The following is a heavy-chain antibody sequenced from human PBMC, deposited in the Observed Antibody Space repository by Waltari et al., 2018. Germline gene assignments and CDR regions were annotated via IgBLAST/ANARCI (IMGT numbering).Heavy chain of an antibody. CDR1: AFAFKTSS. V-gene: IGHV1-58*01. D-gene: IGHD3-3*01. J-gene: IGHJ4*02. Sequence: QLVQSGPEVKKTGASVKVSCKASAFAFKTSSVQWLRQARGQRPEWIGWIVGESGNTNYARKFQDRVTFTRDMSTSTAYMELTSLRSEDTAVYYCATDQEVEYDFWRGYMYWGQGTLVSVSS. CDR3: ATDQEVEYDFWRGYMY. CDR2: IVGESGNT.